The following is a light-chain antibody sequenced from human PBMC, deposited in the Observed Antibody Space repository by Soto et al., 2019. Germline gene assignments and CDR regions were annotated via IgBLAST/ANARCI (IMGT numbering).Light chain of an antibody. CDR3: QQYNNWPRT. CDR2: GAS. Sequence: EIVMPQSPATLSVSPGARATLSCRASQSVSSTLAWYQQKPGQAPRLLIYGASTRATAIPARFSGSGSGTEFTLTISSLQSEDVAVYYCQQYNNWPRTVGQGTKVEIK. CDR1: QSVSST. V-gene: IGKV3-15*01. J-gene: IGKJ1*01.